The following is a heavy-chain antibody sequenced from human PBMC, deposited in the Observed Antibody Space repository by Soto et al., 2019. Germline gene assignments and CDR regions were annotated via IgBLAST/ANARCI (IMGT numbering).Heavy chain of an antibody. V-gene: IGHV3-48*03. D-gene: IGHD2-15*01. J-gene: IGHJ5*01. CDR1: GFSFSTYD. CDR3: ASDRCYGAKCYSSSDS. CDR2: ISTTSFTI. Sequence: GGSLRLSCAASGFSFSTYDMDWLRQAPGKGLEWIAHISTTSFTIYYADSVKGRFTISRDNARNFLFLDMNSLRAEDTAVYYWASDRCYGAKCYSSSDSWAQGTLVTVSS.